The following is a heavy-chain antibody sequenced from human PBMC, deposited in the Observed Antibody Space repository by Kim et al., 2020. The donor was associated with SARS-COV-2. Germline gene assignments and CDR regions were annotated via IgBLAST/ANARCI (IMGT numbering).Heavy chain of an antibody. V-gene: IGHV3-49*03. CDR2: IRSKAYGGAT. Sequence: GGSLRLSCTASGFTFGDYAMSWFRQAPGKGLEWVGFIRSKAYGGATDTAASVKGRFTISRDDSRSIAYMQMNSLKTEDTAVYYCMVYHHVYGMDVWGQGTTVTVSS. D-gene: IGHD2-2*01. CDR3: MVYHHVYGMDV. CDR1: GFTFGDYA. J-gene: IGHJ6*02.